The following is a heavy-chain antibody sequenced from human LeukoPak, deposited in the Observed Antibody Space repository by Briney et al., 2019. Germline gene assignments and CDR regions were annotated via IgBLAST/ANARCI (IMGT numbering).Heavy chain of an antibody. J-gene: IGHJ6*03. Sequence: GGSLRLSCAASGFTFSSYGMHWVRQAPGKGLEWVAFIRYDGSNKYYADSVKGRFTISRDNSKNTLYLQMNSLRAEDTAVYYCAKGGSSWYKPFYYYYYMDVWGKGTTVTISS. CDR3: AKGGSSWYKPFYYYYYMDV. D-gene: IGHD6-13*01. CDR2: IRYDGSNK. V-gene: IGHV3-30*02. CDR1: GFTFSSYG.